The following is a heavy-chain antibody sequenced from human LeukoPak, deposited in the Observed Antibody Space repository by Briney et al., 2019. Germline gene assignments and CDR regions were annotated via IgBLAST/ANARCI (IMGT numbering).Heavy chain of an antibody. J-gene: IGHJ2*01. Sequence: SGGSLRLSCAASGFTFSSYDMHWVRQATGKGLEWVSAIATAGDTYYPGSVKGRFTISRENAKNSLYLQMNSLRAGDTAVYYCARVNIAAAGTVDWYFDLWGRGTLVTVSS. CDR3: ARVNIAAAGTVDWYFDL. CDR2: IATAGDT. V-gene: IGHV3-13*01. D-gene: IGHD6-13*01. CDR1: GFTFSSYD.